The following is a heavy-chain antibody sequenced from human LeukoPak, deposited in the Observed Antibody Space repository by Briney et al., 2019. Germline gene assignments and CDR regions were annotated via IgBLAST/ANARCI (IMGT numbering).Heavy chain of an antibody. CDR2: INPSGGST. Sequence: ASVKVPCKASGYTFTSYYMHWVRQAPGQGLEWMGIINPSGGSTSYAQKFQGRVTMTRDTSTSTVYMELSSLRSEDTAVYYCARPTRSLGYCRCGSRYYYYYAIEVWGQRTTVTVSS. CDR1: GYTFTSYY. J-gene: IGHJ6*02. CDR3: ARPTRSLGYCRCGSRYYYYYAIEV. V-gene: IGHV1-46*01. D-gene: IGHD2-15*01.